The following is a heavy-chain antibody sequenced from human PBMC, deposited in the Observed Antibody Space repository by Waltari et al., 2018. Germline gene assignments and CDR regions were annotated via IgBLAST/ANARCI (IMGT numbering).Heavy chain of an antibody. CDR2: IYYSGST. Sequence: QLQLQESGPGLVKPSETLSLTCTVSGGSISSSSYYWGWIRQPPGKGLAWIGSIYYSGSTYYTPSLKSRVTISVDTSKNQFSLKLSSVTAADTAVYYCARTGITGTTFWFDRWGQGTLVTVSS. V-gene: IGHV4-39*07. CDR3: ARTGITGTTFWFDR. CDR1: GGSISSSSYY. J-gene: IGHJ5*02. D-gene: IGHD1-7*01.